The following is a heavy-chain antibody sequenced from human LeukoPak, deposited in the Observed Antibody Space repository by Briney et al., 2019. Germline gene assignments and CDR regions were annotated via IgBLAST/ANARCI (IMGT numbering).Heavy chain of an antibody. CDR3: ARDPYSGNYGAYYYYYMDV. D-gene: IGHD1-26*01. CDR1: GFSFSTSG. V-gene: IGHV3-23*01. J-gene: IGHJ6*03. Sequence: GGTLRLSCTASGFSFSTSGMSWVRQAPGKGLEWVSAISAGRSTFYTDSVKGRFTISRDNSKNTLYLQMDSLRAEDTAVYYCARDPYSGNYGAYYYYYMDVWGKGTTVTISS. CDR2: ISAGRST.